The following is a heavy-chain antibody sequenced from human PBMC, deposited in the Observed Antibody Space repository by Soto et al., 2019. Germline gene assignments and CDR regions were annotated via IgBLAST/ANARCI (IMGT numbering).Heavy chain of an antibody. J-gene: IGHJ5*02. CDR1: GGTFSSYA. Sequence: QVQLVQSGAEVKKPGSSVKVSCKASGGTFSSYAISWVRQAPEQGLEWMGGIIPIFGTANYAQKFQGRVTITADESTSTAYMELSSLRSEDTAVYYCARGVTIFGVVNQNWFDPWGQGTLVTVSS. CDR3: ARGVTIFGVVNQNWFDP. CDR2: IIPIFGTA. D-gene: IGHD3-3*01. V-gene: IGHV1-69*01.